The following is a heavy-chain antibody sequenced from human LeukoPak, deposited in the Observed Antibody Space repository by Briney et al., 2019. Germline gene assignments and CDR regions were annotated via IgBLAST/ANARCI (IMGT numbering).Heavy chain of an antibody. D-gene: IGHD6-6*01. J-gene: IGHJ4*02. CDR3: ARMGGRDSSSSFFDY. V-gene: IGHV3-21*01. CDR2: ISSSSSYI. CDR1: GFTFSSYS. Sequence: GGSLRLSCAASGFTFSSYSMNWVRQAPGKGLEWVSSISSSSSYIYYADSVKGRFTISRDNAKNSLYLQMNSLRAEDTAVYYCARMGGRDSSSSFFDYWGQGTLVTVSS.